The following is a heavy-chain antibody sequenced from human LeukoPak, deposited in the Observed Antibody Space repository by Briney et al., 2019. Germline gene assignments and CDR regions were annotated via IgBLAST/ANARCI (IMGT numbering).Heavy chain of an antibody. V-gene: IGHV3-64*01. D-gene: IGHD4-17*01. Sequence: GGSLRLSCAASGFTFSSYAMHWVRQAPGKGLEYVSAISSNGGSTYYANSVKGRFTISRDNSKNTLYLQMGSLRAEDMAVYYCARNPYGDSRGYYYYMDIWGKGTTVTASS. CDR3: ARNPYGDSRGYYYYMDI. CDR1: GFTFSSYA. CDR2: ISSNGGST. J-gene: IGHJ6*03.